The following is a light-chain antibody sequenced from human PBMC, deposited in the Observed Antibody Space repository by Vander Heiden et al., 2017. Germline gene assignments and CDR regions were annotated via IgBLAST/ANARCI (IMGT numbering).Light chain of an antibody. CDR3: ATWDSSLSAHV. CDR2: DNN. CDR1: SSNIVDNKNY. V-gene: IGLV1-51*01. Sequence: QSVLTQPPSVSADPGQQVTISCSGISSNIVDNKNYVSWYQHLPGTAPKVLIYDNNKRHSGIPDRFSGSKSGTSATLGITGLQTGDEADYYCATWDSSLSAHVFGTGTKVTVV. J-gene: IGLJ1*01.